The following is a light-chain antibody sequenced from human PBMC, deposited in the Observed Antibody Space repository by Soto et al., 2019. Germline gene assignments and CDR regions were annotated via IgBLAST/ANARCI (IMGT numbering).Light chain of an antibody. Sequence: DIQLTQSPSFLSASLGDRVTITCRASQGIGSYLAWYQQKPGKAPRLLIYAASTLQSGVPSRFSGSGSGTDFTLTINNLQPEDFATYYCQRTYNAPFTFGPGTKVDIK. CDR1: QGIGSY. CDR2: AAS. V-gene: IGKV1-9*01. J-gene: IGKJ3*01. CDR3: QRTYNAPFT.